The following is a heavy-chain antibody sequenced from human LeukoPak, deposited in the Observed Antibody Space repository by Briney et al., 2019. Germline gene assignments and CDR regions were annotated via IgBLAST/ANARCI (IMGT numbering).Heavy chain of an antibody. D-gene: IGHD3-16*01. CDR2: INHSGTT. CDR1: GVTFSSYS. J-gene: IGHJ4*02. Sequence: GSLRLSCAASGVTFSSYSMNWVRQAPGKGLEWIGEINHSGTTNYNPSLKSRVTMSVDTSKDQLSLKPTSVTAADTAVYYCARGAFVINIHGGAVGTFFDSWGQGSLVTVSS. CDR3: ARGAFVINIHGGAVGTFFDS. V-gene: IGHV4-34*01.